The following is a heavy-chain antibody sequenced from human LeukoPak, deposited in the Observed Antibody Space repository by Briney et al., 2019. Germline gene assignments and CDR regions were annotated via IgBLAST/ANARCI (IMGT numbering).Heavy chain of an antibody. CDR2: ISGRSSHI. V-gene: IGHV3-21*01. CDR3: GRAFPPLRTSSAGDL. Sequence: GGSLRLSSASSGFIFSDCNRNGGRQAPGEGLEWVSAISGRSSHIYYEESVKGRFTISRDNAKNSLYLQMDSLGVEDTAVYYCGRAFPPLRTSSAGDLWGQGTLVIVSS. J-gene: IGHJ1*01. CDR1: GFIFSDCN. D-gene: IGHD2/OR15-2a*01.